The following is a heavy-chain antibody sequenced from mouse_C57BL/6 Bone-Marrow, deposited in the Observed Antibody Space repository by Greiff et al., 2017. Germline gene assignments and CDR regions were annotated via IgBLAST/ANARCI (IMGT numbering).Heavy chain of an antibody. V-gene: IGHV5-2*01. J-gene: IGHJ1*03. CDR3: ARHGTTVVATDWYFDV. D-gene: IGHD1-1*01. CDR2: INSDGGST. Sequence: EVKLVESGGGLVQPGESLKLSCESNEYEFPSHDMSWVRKTPEKRLELVAAINSDGGSTYYPDTMERRFIISRDNTKKTLYLQRGSLKSEDTALYYCARHGTTVVATDWYFDVWGTGTTVTVSS. CDR1: EYEFPSHD.